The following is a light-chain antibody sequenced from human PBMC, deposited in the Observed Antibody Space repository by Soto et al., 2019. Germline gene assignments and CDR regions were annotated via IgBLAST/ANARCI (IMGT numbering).Light chain of an antibody. CDR2: KVS. J-gene: IGKJ2*01. CDR1: QSLVYSDGNTY. Sequence: DVVMTQSPLSLPVTLGQPASISCRSSQSLVYSDGNTYLSWFQQRPGQSPRRLIYKVSNRDSGVPDRFSGSGAGTDFTLTISRVEAEDVGVDYCMQATHWPPYTFGQGTKLEIK. V-gene: IGKV2-30*01. CDR3: MQATHWPPYT.